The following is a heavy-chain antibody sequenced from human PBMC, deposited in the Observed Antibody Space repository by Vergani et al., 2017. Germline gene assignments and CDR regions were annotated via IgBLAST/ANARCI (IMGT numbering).Heavy chain of an antibody. V-gene: IGHV3-21*01. J-gene: IGHJ4*02. CDR3: ARGRGTSGYSGPLGI. D-gene: IGHD5-12*01. Sequence: EVQLVESGGGLVKPGGSLRLSCAASGFTFSSYSMNWVRQAPGKGLEWVSSISSSSSYIYYADSVKGRFTISRDNAKNSLYLQMNRLRAEDTAVYYCARGRGTSGYSGPLGIWGQGTLVTVSS. CDR2: ISSSSSYI. CDR1: GFTFSSYS.